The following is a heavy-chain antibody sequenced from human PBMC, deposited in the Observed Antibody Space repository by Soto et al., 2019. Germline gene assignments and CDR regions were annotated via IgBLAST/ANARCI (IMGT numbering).Heavy chain of an antibody. Sequence: VKVSCKASGYNFTSYGISCVRQAPGQGLEWMGGFDPYDGETNYAQKFQGRVTMTEATSTDTAYMELSSLRSEDTAVSYCATRIAADGIFDYWGQGTLVTVSS. CDR2: FDPYDGET. V-gene: IGHV1-18*01. D-gene: IGHD6-13*01. CDR3: ATRIAADGIFDY. J-gene: IGHJ4*02. CDR1: GYNFTSYG.